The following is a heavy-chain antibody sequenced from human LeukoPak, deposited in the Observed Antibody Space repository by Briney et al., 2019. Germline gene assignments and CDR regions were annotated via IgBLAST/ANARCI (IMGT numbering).Heavy chain of an antibody. CDR2: IYYSGST. J-gene: IGHJ4*02. D-gene: IGHD2-2*01. CDR1: GGSISSYY. CDR3: ASGALPAPFS. Sequence: SETLSLTCTVSGGSISSYYWSCIRQPPGKGLEWIGYIYYSGSTNYNPSLKSRVTISVDTSKNQFSLKLSSVTAADTAVYYCASGALPAPFSWGQGTLVTVSS. V-gene: IGHV4-59*08.